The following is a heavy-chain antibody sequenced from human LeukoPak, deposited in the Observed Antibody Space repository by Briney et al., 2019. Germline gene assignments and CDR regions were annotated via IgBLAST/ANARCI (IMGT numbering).Heavy chain of an antibody. D-gene: IGHD5-18*01. CDR1: GGSFSGYY. CDR2: INHSGST. Sequence: SETLSLTCAVYGGSFSGYYWSWIRQPPGKGLEWIGEINHSGSTNYNPSLKSRVTISVDTSKNQFSLKLSSVTAADTAVYYCARGGYSYGPRKPFDYWGQGTLVTVSS. CDR3: ARGGYSYGPRKPFDY. V-gene: IGHV4-34*01. J-gene: IGHJ4*02.